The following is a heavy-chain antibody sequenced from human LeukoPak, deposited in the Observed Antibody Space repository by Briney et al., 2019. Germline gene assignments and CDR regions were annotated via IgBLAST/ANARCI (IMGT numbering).Heavy chain of an antibody. V-gene: IGHV3-11*03. Sequence: GGSLRLSCAASGFTFSDYFMSWVRQAPGKGLEWLSYINGRGTYIDYAESLKGRITISRDNAQNSLYLQMNSLRAEDTAVYNCARIGYSSSSLDFWGRGTLVTVSS. CDR2: INGRGTYI. CDR1: GFTFSDYF. CDR3: ARIGYSSSSLDF. J-gene: IGHJ4*02. D-gene: IGHD6-6*01.